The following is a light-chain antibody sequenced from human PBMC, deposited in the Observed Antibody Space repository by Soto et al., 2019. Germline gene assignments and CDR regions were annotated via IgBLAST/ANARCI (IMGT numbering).Light chain of an antibody. CDR1: QSVLYSSNNKNY. J-gene: IGKJ2*01. CDR2: WAS. Sequence: DIVMTQSPDSLAVSLGERATINCKSSQSVLYSSNNKNYLAWYQKKAGQPPKLLIYWASTRESGVPDRFSGRGSGTDFALTISSLQAEDVAVYYCQQYYSTPPYTVGQGTKLEIK. V-gene: IGKV4-1*01. CDR3: QQYYSTPPYT.